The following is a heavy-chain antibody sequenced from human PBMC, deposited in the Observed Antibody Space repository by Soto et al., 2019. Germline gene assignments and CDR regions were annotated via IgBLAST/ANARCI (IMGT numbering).Heavy chain of an antibody. CDR2: INTYDVNT. D-gene: IGHD2-21*01. CDR1: GYTFTTYG. J-gene: IGHJ6*02. Sequence: QVQLVQSGAEVKETGASVKVSCKASGYTFTTYGVSWVRQAPGQGLEWMGWINTYDVNTRYAKTFQDRITMTTDTSTSTAYMALRSLASDDTAVDYCARDLPWVCGGGSCSSKETNHVLDVSGQGTTVTVSS. CDR3: ARDLPWVCGGGSCSSKETNHVLDV. V-gene: IGHV1-18*01.